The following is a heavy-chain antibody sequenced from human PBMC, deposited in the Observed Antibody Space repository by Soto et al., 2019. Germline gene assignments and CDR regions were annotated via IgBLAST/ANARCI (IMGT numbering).Heavy chain of an antibody. CDR2: IYYSGST. V-gene: IGHV4-59*01. J-gene: IGHJ4*02. CDR1: GGSISSYY. D-gene: IGHD1-26*01. Sequence: SETPSLTCTVSGGSISSYYWSWIRQPPGKGLEWIGYIYYSGSTNYNPSLKSRVTISVDTSKNQFSLKLSSVTAADTAVYYCARYRGGSFYFDYWGQGTLVTVSS. CDR3: ARYRGGSFYFDY.